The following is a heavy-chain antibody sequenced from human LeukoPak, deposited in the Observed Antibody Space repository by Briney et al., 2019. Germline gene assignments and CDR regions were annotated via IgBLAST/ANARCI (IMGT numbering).Heavy chain of an antibody. V-gene: IGHV3-53*01. Sequence: GGSLRLSCAASGFTVSSNYMNWVRQAPGKGLEWVSVIYRDGTTSYADSVKGRFTISRDNSRNTLYLQMNSLRAEDTAVYYCAPLGYCSSTSCTFDYWGQGTLVTVSS. J-gene: IGHJ4*02. D-gene: IGHD2-2*01. CDR3: APLGYCSSTSCTFDY. CDR2: IYRDGTT. CDR1: GFTVSSNY.